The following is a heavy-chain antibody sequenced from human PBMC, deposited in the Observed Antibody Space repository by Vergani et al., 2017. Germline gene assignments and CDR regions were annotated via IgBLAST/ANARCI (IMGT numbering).Heavy chain of an antibody. J-gene: IGHJ4*02. CDR2: VEDSGYF. V-gene: IGHV4-59*01. Sequence: QVQLQESGPGLVRPSETLSLTCTVSGGSLSGYYWNWIRQTPGEGLEWIGYVEDSGYFNYNPSLKTRVSMSSDTSNNQFSLMLSSVTVADTAVCYCARSIVSRNPPDYFDDWGQGTLVTVSS. CDR1: GGSLSGYY. CDR3: ARSIVSRNPPDYFDD. D-gene: IGHD1-14*01.